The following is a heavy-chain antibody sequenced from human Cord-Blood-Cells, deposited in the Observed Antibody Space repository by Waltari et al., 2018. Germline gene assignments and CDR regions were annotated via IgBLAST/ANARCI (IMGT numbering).Heavy chain of an antibody. V-gene: IGHV1-69*01. CDR1: GGTFSSYA. Sequence: QVQLVQSGAEVKKPGSSVKVSCKASGGTFSSYAISWVRQAPGQGLEWMGGIIPIFCTANYAQKFQGRVTITADESTSTAYMELSSLRSEDTAVYYCASEYRYSGSYYFDYWGQGTLVTVSS. J-gene: IGHJ4*02. CDR3: ASEYRYSGSYYFDY. CDR2: IIPIFCTA. D-gene: IGHD1-26*01.